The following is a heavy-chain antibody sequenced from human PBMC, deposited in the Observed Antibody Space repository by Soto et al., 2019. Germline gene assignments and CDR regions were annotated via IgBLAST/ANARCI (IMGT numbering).Heavy chain of an antibody. CDR2: IYHSGST. CDR1: GGSISSGGFY. Sequence: SETLSLTCTVSGGSISSGGFYWNWIRQHPGKGLEWIGYIYHSGSTFYNPSLKSRVIMSVDTSKNQFSLKLRSVTAADTAVYYCARGYNSGWSDYFDYWGQGTLVTVS. V-gene: IGHV4-31*03. J-gene: IGHJ4*02. CDR3: ARGYNSGWSDYFDY. D-gene: IGHD6-19*01.